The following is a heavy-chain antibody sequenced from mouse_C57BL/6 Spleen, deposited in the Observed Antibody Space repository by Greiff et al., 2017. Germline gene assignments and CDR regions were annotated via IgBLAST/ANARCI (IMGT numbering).Heavy chain of an antibody. Sequence: EVKLEESGGGLVKPGGSLKLSCAASGFTFSSYAMSWVRQTPEKRLEWVATISDGGSYTYYPDNVKGRFTISRDNAKNNLYLQMSHLKSEDTAMYYCARDLGGTRGYFDYWGQGTTLTVSS. D-gene: IGHD4-1*01. J-gene: IGHJ2*01. CDR2: ISDGGSYT. CDR1: GFTFSSYA. CDR3: ARDLGGTRGYFDY. V-gene: IGHV5-4*01.